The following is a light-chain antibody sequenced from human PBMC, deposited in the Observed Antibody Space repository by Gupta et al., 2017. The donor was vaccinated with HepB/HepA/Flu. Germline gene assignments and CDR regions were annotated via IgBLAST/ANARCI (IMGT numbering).Light chain of an antibody. J-gene: IGKJ4*01. Sequence: DIQLTQSPSFLSASVGDRVTITCRASQDIKTYFAWYQQKPGGAPKLLIYGASTLQSGVPARFSGGGSGTEFTLTITSLQPEDFATYYCQHRISSPVTFGRGTKV. CDR3: QHRISSPVT. V-gene: IGKV1-9*01. CDR1: QDIKTY. CDR2: GAS.